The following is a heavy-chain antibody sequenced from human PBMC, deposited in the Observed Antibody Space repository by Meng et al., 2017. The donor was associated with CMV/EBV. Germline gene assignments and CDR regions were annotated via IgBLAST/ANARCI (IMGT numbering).Heavy chain of an antibody. CDR3: AKGSRLPEGIYYYGMDV. V-gene: IGHV3-33*06. J-gene: IGHJ6*02. CDR1: GFTFSSYG. CDR2: RWYDGSNK. Sequence: GESLKISCAASGFTFSSYGMHWVRQAPGKGLEWVAVRWYDGSNKYYADSVKGRFTISRDNSKNTLYLQMNSLRAEDTAVYYCAKGSRLPEGIYYYGMDVWGQGTTVTVSS. D-gene: IGHD2-2*01.